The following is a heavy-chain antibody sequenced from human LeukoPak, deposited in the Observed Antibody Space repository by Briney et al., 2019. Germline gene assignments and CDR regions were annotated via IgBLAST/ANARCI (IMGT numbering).Heavy chain of an antibody. J-gene: IGHJ4*02. D-gene: IGHD6-13*01. CDR1: GGSISSYY. V-gene: IGHV4-59*01. CDR2: IYYSGST. Sequence: SENLSLTCTVSGGSISSYYWSWIRQPPGKGLEWIGYIYYSGSTNYNPSLKSRVTISVDTSKNQFSLKLSSVTAADTAVYYCARGYSSSFVDYWGQGTLVTVSS. CDR3: ARGYSSSFVDY.